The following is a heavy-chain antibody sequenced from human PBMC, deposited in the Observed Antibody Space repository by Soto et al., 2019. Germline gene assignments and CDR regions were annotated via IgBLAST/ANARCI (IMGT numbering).Heavy chain of an antibody. D-gene: IGHD3-10*01. CDR3: ARVVTVYYGSGRGVHGMDV. CDR1: GGSISSGGYY. CDR2: IYYSGST. Sequence: ASETLSLTCTVSGGSISSGGYYWSWIRQHPGKGLEWIGYIYYSGSTYYNPSLKSRVTISVDTSKNQFSLKLSSVTAADTAVYYCARVVTVYYGSGRGVHGMDVWGQGTTVTVSS. V-gene: IGHV4-31*03. J-gene: IGHJ6*02.